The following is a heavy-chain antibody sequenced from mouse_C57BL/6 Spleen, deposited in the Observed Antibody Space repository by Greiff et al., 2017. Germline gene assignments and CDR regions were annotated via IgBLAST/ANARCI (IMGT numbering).Heavy chain of an antibody. Sequence: VHVKQSGPELVKPGASVKISCKASGYSFTGYYMNWVKQSPEKSLEWIGEINPSTGGTTYNQKFKAKATLTVDKSSSTAYMQLKSLTSEDSAVYYCARYTAYGNYGAWFAYWGQGTLVTVSA. CDR1: GYSFTGYY. J-gene: IGHJ3*01. CDR3: ARYTAYGNYGAWFAY. CDR2: INPSTGGT. D-gene: IGHD2-1*01. V-gene: IGHV1-42*01.